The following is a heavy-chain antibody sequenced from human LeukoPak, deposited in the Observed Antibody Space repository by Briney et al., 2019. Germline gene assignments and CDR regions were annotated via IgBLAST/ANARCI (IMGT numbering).Heavy chain of an antibody. V-gene: IGHV1-69*05. Sequence: SVKVSCKASGGTFSSYAISWVRQAPGQGLEWMGGIIPIFGTANYAQKFQGRVTITTDESTSTAYMELSSLRSEDTAVYYCASSGDYGYYYYYYYMDVWGKGTTVTVSS. J-gene: IGHJ6*03. D-gene: IGHD4-17*01. CDR3: ASSGDYGYYYYYYYMDV. CDR2: IIPIFGTA. CDR1: GGTFSSYA.